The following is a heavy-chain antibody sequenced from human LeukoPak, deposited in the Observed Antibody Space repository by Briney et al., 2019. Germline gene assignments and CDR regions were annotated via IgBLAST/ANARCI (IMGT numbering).Heavy chain of an antibody. D-gene: IGHD6-13*01. Sequence: NTGGSLRLSCAASGFTFSDYYMSWIRQAPGKGLEWVSYISSSSSYTNYADSAKGRFTISRDNAKNSLYLQMNSLRAEDTAVYYCARVQIAAAGASDYWGQGTLVTVSS. CDR2: ISSSSSYT. CDR1: GFTFSDYY. V-gene: IGHV3-11*06. J-gene: IGHJ4*02. CDR3: ARVQIAAAGASDY.